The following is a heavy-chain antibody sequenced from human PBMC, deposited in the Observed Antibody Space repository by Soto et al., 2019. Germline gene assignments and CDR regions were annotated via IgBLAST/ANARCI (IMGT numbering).Heavy chain of an antibody. CDR3: AKEYDFWSGYSFDY. V-gene: IGHV3-30*18. CDR1: GFTFSSYG. CDR2: ISYDGSNK. Sequence: QVQLVESGGGVVQPGRSLRLSCAASGFTFSSYGMHWVRQAPGKGLEWVAVISYDGSNKYYADSVKGRFTISRDNSKNTLYLQMNSLGAEDTAVYYCAKEYDFWSGYSFDYWGQGTLVTVSS. D-gene: IGHD3-3*01. J-gene: IGHJ4*02.